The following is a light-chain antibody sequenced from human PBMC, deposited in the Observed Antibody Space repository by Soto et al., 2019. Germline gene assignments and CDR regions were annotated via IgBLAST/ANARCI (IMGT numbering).Light chain of an antibody. J-gene: IGLJ2*01. CDR2: LNSDGSH. V-gene: IGLV4-69*01. CDR3: QTWGSGIVV. Sequence: QPVLTQSPSASASLGASVKLTCTLSSGHSNYAIAWHQQQSEKGPRYLMKLNSDGSHSKGDGIPDRFSGSSSGAERYLTIPGLQSEDEADCSCQTWGSGIVVFGAGTKLTVL. CDR1: SGHSNYA.